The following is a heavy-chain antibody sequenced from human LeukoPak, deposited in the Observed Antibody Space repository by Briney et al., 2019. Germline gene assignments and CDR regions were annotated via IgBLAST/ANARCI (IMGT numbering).Heavy chain of an antibody. J-gene: IGHJ4*02. CDR1: GYSISSGYY. D-gene: IGHD6-6*01. Sequence: KASETLSLTCTVSGYSISSGYYWGWIRQPPGKGLEWIGSIYHSGSTYYNPSLKSRVTISVDTSKNQFSLKLSSVTAADTAVYYCARQNRTARPNDYWGQGTLVTVSS. CDR3: ARQNRTARPNDY. V-gene: IGHV4-38-2*02. CDR2: IYHSGST.